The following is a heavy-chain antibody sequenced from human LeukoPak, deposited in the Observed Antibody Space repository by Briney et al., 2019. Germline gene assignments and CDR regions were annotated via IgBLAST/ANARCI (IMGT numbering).Heavy chain of an antibody. CDR1: GFTFSSYS. V-gene: IGHV3-21*01. D-gene: IGHD1-7*01. CDR3: ASGAFNSFGLTGTTVDY. Sequence: GGSLRLSCAASGFTFSSYSMNWVRQAPGKGLEWVSSISSSSSYIYYADSVEGRFTISRDNAKNSLYLQMNSLRAEDTAVYYCASGAFNSFGLTGTTVDYWGQGTLVTVSS. CDR2: ISSSSSYI. J-gene: IGHJ4*02.